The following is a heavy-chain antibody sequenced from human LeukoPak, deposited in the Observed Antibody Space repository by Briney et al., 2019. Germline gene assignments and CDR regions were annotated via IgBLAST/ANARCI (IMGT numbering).Heavy chain of an antibody. Sequence: GGSLSLSCAASGFAFSVSWKHWVRHAPGKGLVWVSVIKSDGGTTYADSVKGRFTISRDNAKNTVYLQMNSLRDEATAVYYCAKVYFGSLEYWGQGTLVTVSS. CDR2: IKSDGGT. D-gene: IGHD2/OR15-2a*01. CDR1: GFAFSVSW. V-gene: IGHV3-74*03. CDR3: AKVYFGSLEY. J-gene: IGHJ4*02.